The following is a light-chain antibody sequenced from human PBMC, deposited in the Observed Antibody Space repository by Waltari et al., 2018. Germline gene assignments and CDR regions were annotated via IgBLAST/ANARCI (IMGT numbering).Light chain of an antibody. CDR2: GNS. Sequence: QSVLTQPPSVSGAPGQRVPISCPGSSSNTGAGYDVHCYQQPPGTAPKLLMYGNSNRPSGVPDRFSGSKSGTSASLAITGLQAEDEADYYCQSYDSSLSGSRVFGGGTKLTVL. CDR1: SSNTGAGYD. J-gene: IGLJ2*01. CDR3: QSYDSSLSGSRV. V-gene: IGLV1-40*01.